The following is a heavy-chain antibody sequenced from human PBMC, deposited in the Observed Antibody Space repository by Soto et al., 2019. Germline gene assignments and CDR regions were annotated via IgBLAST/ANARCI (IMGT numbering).Heavy chain of an antibody. D-gene: IGHD6-13*01. CDR2: ISTSTGNS. Sequence: QVHLAQSGAEMKKPGASVNVSCKASGYTFTNYGISWVRQAPGQGLEWMGWISTSTGNSYSGDKLQGRVTMTTDTSTNTAYLELRSLRSDDTAVYYCARDSTIGNSWFLPSFYGMDVWGQGTTVTVSS. CDR1: GYTFTNYG. CDR3: ARDSTIGNSWFLPSFYGMDV. J-gene: IGHJ6*02. V-gene: IGHV1-18*01.